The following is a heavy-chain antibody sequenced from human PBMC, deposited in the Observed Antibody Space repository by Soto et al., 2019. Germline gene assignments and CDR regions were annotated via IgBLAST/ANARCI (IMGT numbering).Heavy chain of an antibody. V-gene: IGHV4-31*03. CDR1: GGSISSGGYY. J-gene: IGHJ3*02. CDR2: IYYSGST. CDR3: ARDRGATAFDI. D-gene: IGHD1-26*01. Sequence: SETLSLTCTVSGGSISSGGYYWSWIRQHPGKGLEWIGYIYYSGSTYYNPSLKSRVTISVDTSKNQFSLKLSSVTAANTAVYYCARDRGATAFDIWGQGTMVTVS.